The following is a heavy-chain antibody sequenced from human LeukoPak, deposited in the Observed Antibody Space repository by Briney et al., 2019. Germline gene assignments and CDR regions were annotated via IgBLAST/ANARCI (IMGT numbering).Heavy chain of an antibody. J-gene: IGHJ4*02. V-gene: IGHV3-7*01. Sequence: GGSLRLSCAASGFTFSSYWMSWVRQAPGKGLEWVANIKQDGSEKYYVDSVKGRFTISRDNAKNSLYLQMNSLRAEDTAVYYCASRKGYYGSGRYYWGQGTLVTVSS. D-gene: IGHD3-10*01. CDR2: IKQDGSEK. CDR3: ASRKGYYGSGRYY. CDR1: GFTFSSYW.